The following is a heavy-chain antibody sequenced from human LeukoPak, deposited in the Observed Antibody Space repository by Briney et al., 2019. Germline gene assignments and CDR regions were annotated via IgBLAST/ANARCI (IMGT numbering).Heavy chain of an antibody. CDR2: MNPNSGNT. D-gene: IGHD2-2*02. V-gene: IGHV1-8*01. J-gene: IGHJ4*02. CDR3: ARGRKPRYHFDY. Sequence: GASVKVSCKASGYTFTSHDINWVRQATGQGLEWMGWMNPNSGNTGYAQKFQGRVTMTRNTSISTAYMELSSLRSEDTAVYYCARGRKPRYHFDYWGQGTLVTVSS. CDR1: GYTFTSHD.